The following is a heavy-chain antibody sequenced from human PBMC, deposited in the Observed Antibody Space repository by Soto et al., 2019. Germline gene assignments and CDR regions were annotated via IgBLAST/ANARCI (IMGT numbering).Heavy chain of an antibody. Sequence: SETLFLTCTVSGGSISSSSYYWGWIRQPPGKGLEWIGSIYYSGSTYYNPSLKSRVTISVDTSKNQFSLKLSSVTAADTAVYYCARCGLVPAGNWFDPWGQGTLVTV. CDR3: ARCGLVPAGNWFDP. CDR1: GGSISSSSYY. D-gene: IGHD2-2*01. V-gene: IGHV4-39*01. CDR2: IYYSGST. J-gene: IGHJ5*02.